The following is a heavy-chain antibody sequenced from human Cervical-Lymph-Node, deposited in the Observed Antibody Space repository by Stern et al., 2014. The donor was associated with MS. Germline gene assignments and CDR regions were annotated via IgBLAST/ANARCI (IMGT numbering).Heavy chain of an antibody. CDR3: ARGAADGPDY. V-gene: IGHV4-59*01. J-gene: IGHJ4*02. D-gene: IGHD6-25*01. CDR2: IYYSGST. Sequence: QLQLQESGPGLVKPSETLSLTCTVSGGSISSYSWSWIRQPPGKGLEWIGYIYYSGSTNYNPALKSRVTISVDTSKNQFSLKLSSVTAADTAVYYCARGAADGPDYWGQGTLVTVSS. CDR1: GGSISSYS.